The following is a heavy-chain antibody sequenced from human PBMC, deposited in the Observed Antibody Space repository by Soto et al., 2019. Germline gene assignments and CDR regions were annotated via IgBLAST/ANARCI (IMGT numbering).Heavy chain of an antibody. CDR1: GGSISSSSQY. J-gene: IGHJ6*03. CDR2: VYYSGSI. Sequence: SETLSLTCSVSGGSISSSSQYWGWIRQPPGTGLEWIGTVYYSGSIYYNPSLKSRVTISVDTSKNQFSLNLSSVTAADTAVYYWARQPDYYYYYMDVWGKGTTVTVSS. CDR3: ARQPDYYYYYMDV. D-gene: IGHD2-2*01. V-gene: IGHV4-39*01.